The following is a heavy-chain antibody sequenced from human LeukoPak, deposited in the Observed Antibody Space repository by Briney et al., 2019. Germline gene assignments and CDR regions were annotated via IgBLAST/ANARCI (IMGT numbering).Heavy chain of an antibody. CDR3: ARDLGGGSCYSACWFDP. CDR2: IIPILGIA. V-gene: IGHV1-69*04. D-gene: IGHD2-15*01. Sequence: ASVKVSCKASGGTFSSCTISWVRQAPGQGLEWMGRIIPILGIANYAQKFQGRVTITADKSTSTAYMELSSLRSEDTAVYYCARDLGGGSCYSACWFDPWGQGTLVTVSS. CDR1: GGTFSSCT. J-gene: IGHJ5*02.